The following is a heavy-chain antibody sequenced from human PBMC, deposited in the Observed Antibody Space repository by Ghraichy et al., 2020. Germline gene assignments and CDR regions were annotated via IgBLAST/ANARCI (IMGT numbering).Heavy chain of an antibody. V-gene: IGHV1-18*01. Sequence: ASVKVSCKASGYTFNTYGMSWVRQAPGQGLEWVGWISGYSVDTKYAEKFQGRVTMTTDTSMSTVNMELRSLTSDDTAVYYCARYRGCSGGSCNSYGMDVWGQGTTVTVSS. J-gene: IGHJ6*02. CDR1: GYTFNTYG. CDR2: ISGYSVDT. D-gene: IGHD2-15*01. CDR3: ARYRGCSGGSCNSYGMDV.